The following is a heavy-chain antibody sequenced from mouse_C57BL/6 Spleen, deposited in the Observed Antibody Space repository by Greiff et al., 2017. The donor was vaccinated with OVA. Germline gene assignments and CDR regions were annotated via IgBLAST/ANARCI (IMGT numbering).Heavy chain of an antibody. V-gene: IGHV1-59*01. D-gene: IGHD2-4*01. J-gene: IGHJ3*01. Sequence: VQLQQPGAELVRPGPSVKLSCKASGYTFTSYWMHWVKQRPGQGLEWIGVIDPSDSYTNYNQKFKGKATLTVDTSSSTAYMQRSSLTSEDSAVYYWARTKDYDGPGFAYWGQGTLVTVSA. CDR3: ARTKDYDGPGFAY. CDR1: GYTFTSYW. CDR2: IDPSDSYT.